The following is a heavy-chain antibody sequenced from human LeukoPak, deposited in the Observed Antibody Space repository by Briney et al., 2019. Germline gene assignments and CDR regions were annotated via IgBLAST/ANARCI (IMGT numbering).Heavy chain of an antibody. V-gene: IGHV1-24*01. J-gene: IGHJ6*02. Sequence: GASVTVSCKVSGYTLTELSMHWVRQAPGKGLEWMGGFNPEDGEKIYAQKFQGRVTMTEDTSTNTAYMELSSLRSEDTAVYYCATATFQWLRSYYYYYGMDVWGQGTTVTVSS. CDR1: GYTLTELS. D-gene: IGHD5-12*01. CDR3: ATATFQWLRSYYYYYGMDV. CDR2: FNPEDGEK.